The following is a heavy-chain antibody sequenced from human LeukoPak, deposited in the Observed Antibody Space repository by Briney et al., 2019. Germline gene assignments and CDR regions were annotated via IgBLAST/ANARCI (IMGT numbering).Heavy chain of an antibody. CDR1: GFTFSSYW. CDR3: ARDRPTYAFDI. Sequence: PGGSLRLSCAASGFTFSSYWMHWVRPAPGKGLVWVSHINSDGSSTTYADSVKGRFTISRDNAKNTLYLQMNSLRAEDTAVYYCARDRPTYAFDIWGQGTMVTVSS. J-gene: IGHJ3*02. V-gene: IGHV3-74*01. CDR2: INSDGSST.